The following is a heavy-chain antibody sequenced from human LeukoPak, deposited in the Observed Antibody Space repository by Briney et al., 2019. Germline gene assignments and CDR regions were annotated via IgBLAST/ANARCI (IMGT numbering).Heavy chain of an antibody. CDR2: IYYSGSA. Sequence: SETLSLTCAVYGGSFSGYYWSWIRQPPGKGLEWIGYIYYSGSAIYNPSLKSRVTISVDTSKNQFSLKLSSVTAADTAVYYCARHDYGGDFDPPYFQHWGQGTLVTVSS. V-gene: IGHV4-59*08. D-gene: IGHD4-23*01. J-gene: IGHJ1*01. CDR3: ARHDYGGDFDPPYFQH. CDR1: GGSFSGYY.